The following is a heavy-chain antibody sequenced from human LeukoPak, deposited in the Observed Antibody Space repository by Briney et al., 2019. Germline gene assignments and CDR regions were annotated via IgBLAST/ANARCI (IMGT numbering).Heavy chain of an antibody. CDR2: IKEDGSET. CDR3: SRSLNS. V-gene: IGHV3-7*03. Sequence: GGSLRLSCAASGFTFRSNWMDWVRKAPGKGLEWVANIKEDGSETYYVDSVKGRFTISRDNAKNSLYLQVNSLRAEDTAIYYCSRSLNSWGQGTLVTVSS. CDR1: GFTFRSNW. J-gene: IGHJ4*02.